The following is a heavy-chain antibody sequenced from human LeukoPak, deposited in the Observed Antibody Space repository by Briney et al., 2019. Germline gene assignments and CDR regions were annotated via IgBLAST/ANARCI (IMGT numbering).Heavy chain of an antibody. D-gene: IGHD1-1*01. Sequence: QAGGSLRLSCAASGFTFSSYEMNWVRQAPGKGLEWVSYISISGTTMSYADSVKGRFTISRDNAKNSLYLQMNSLRAEDTAVYYCARDFPGGKRFDSWGQGTLVTVSS. CDR1: GFTFSSYE. J-gene: IGHJ4*02. CDR3: ARDFPGGKRFDS. V-gene: IGHV3-48*03. CDR2: ISISGTTM.